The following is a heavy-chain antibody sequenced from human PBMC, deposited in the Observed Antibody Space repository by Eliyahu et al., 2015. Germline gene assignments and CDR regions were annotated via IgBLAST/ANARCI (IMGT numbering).Heavy chain of an antibody. Sequence: EVQLVESGGGLVQPGGSLXXSCAASGFTFSXYWMSWVRQAPGKGLEWVANIKQDGSEKYYVDSVKGRFTISRDNAKNSLYLQMNSLRAEDTAVYYCAREVGLDYWGQGTLVTVSS. J-gene: IGHJ4*02. CDR3: AREVGLDY. CDR2: IKQDGSEK. V-gene: IGHV3-7*01. CDR1: GFTFSXYW. D-gene: IGHD2-2*01.